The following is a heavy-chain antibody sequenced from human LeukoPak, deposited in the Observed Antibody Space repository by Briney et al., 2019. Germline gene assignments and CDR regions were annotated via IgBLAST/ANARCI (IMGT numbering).Heavy chain of an antibody. J-gene: IGHJ4*02. V-gene: IGHV4-39*07. Sequence: KPSETLSLTCTVSGGSISSSSYYWGWIRQPPGKGLEWIGSIYYSGSTYYNPSVKSRATISGDTSKNQVSLKLSSVTAADTAVYYCSRGRDEYKGGNYWGQGTLVTVSS. CDR1: GGSISSSSYY. CDR2: IYYSGST. D-gene: IGHD5-24*01. CDR3: SRGRDEYKGGNY.